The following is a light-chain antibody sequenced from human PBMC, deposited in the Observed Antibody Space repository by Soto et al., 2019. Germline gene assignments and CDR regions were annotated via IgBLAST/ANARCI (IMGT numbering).Light chain of an antibody. CDR2: DAS. CDR1: QSVSSY. V-gene: IGKV3-11*01. J-gene: IGKJ4*01. CDR3: QQYDDWLRLT. Sequence: EIVLTQAPATLSLSPGERATLSCRASQSVSSYLAWYQQKPGQAPRLLIYDASNRATGIPARFSGSGSGTEFNLTIRSLQSEDFAVYFCQQYDDWLRLTFGGGTKVDIK.